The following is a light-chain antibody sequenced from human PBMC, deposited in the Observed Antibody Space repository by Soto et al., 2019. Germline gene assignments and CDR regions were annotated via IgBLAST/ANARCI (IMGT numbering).Light chain of an antibody. CDR1: QGIRND. Sequence: AIQMTHSPSSLSASVGDRVTITFRASQGIRNDLGWYQQKPGKAPKLLIYAASSLQSGVPSRFSGSGSGTDFTLTISSLQPEDFATYYCLQDYNFPLTFGGGTKVDIK. J-gene: IGKJ4*01. V-gene: IGKV1-6*01. CDR3: LQDYNFPLT. CDR2: AAS.